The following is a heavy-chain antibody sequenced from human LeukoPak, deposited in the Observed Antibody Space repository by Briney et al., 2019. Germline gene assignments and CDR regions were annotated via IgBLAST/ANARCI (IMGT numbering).Heavy chain of an antibody. J-gene: IGHJ5*02. Sequence: GGSLRLSCAASGFTFSSYSMNWVRQAPGKGLEWVSSISSSSSYIYYADSVKGRFTISRDNAKNSLYLQMNSLRAEDTAVYYCARGVVGGNWFDPWGQGTLVTVSS. CDR3: ARGVVGGNWFDP. CDR2: ISSSSSYI. D-gene: IGHD2-2*01. CDR1: GFTFSSYS. V-gene: IGHV3-21*01.